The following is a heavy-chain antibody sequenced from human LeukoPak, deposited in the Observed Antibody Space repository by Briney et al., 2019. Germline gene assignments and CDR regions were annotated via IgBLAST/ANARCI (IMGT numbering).Heavy chain of an antibody. CDR1: GFTFSSYA. V-gene: IGHV3-30-3*01. J-gene: IGHJ4*02. CDR3: ARLAVAGTRLKDY. CDR2: ISYDGSNK. Sequence: GGSLRLSCAASGFTFSSYAMHWVRQAPGKGLEWVAVISYDGSNKYYADSVKGRFTISRDNSKNTLYLQMNSLRAEDTAVYYCARLAVAGTRLKDYWGQGTLVTVSS. D-gene: IGHD6-19*01.